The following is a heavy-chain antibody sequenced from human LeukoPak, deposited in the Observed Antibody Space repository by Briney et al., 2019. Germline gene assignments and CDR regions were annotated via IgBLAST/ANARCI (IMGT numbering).Heavy chain of an antibody. Sequence: GGSLRLSCAASGFTFSSYWMNWVRQAPGKGLEWVANINGDGRDKYYVGSVRGRFTVSRDNADNALYLQMNSLRGDDTALYYCARGVDSAIDWWGQGTLVTVSS. CDR3: ARGVDSAIDW. V-gene: IGHV3-7*01. J-gene: IGHJ4*02. D-gene: IGHD3-9*01. CDR2: INGDGRDK. CDR1: GFTFSSYW.